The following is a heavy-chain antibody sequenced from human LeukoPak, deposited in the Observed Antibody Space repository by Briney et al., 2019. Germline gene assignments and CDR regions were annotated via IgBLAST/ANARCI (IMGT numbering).Heavy chain of an antibody. V-gene: IGHV4-59*08. D-gene: IGHD6-19*01. J-gene: IGHJ4*02. Sequence: PSETLSLTCTVSGGSISSYYWSWIRQPPGKGLEWIGYIYYSGSTNYNPSLKSRVTISVDTSKNQFSLKLSPVTAADTAVYYCVRLRPSGYSSGWYVDYWGQGTLVTVSS. CDR1: GGSISSYY. CDR2: IYYSGST. CDR3: VRLRPSGYSSGWYVDY.